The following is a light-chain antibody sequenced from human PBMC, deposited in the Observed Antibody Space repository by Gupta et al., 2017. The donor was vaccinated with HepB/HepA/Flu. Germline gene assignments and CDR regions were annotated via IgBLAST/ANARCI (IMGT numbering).Light chain of an antibody. CDR3: VGGDASRSGYV. Sequence: QPVLTQPPSASGTPGQRVTIPCSGSSSNLGNDNAYWYQQLPGTAPKLLIYNDNRRHSGVPDRFSGAKSGTTASLAISGLRAEEEADYYCVGGDASRSGYVFGAGTKVTVL. CDR2: NDN. J-gene: IGLJ1*01. CDR1: SSNLGNDN. V-gene: IGLV1-47*02.